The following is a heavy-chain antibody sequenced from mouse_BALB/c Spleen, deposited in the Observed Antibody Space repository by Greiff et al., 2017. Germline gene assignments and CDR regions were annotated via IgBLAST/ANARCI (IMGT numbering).Heavy chain of an antibody. J-gene: IGHJ4*01. CDR1: GYTFTSYW. CDR3: ASSITAGAMDY. Sequence: QVHVKQSGAELAKPGASVKMSCKASGYTFTSYWMHWVKQRPGQGLEWIGYINPSTGYTEYNQKFKDKATLTADKSSSTAYMQLSSLTSEDSAVYDCASSITAGAMDYWGQGTSVTVSS. D-gene: IGHD1-1*01. V-gene: IGHV1-7*01. CDR2: INPSTGYT.